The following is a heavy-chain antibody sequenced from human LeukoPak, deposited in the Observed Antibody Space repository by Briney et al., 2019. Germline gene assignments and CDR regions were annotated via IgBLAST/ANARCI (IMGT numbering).Heavy chain of an antibody. CDR1: GLTVSSNC. V-gene: IGHV3-23*01. CDR2: ISGSGGST. Sequence: GGSLRLSCAASGLTVSSNCMSWVRQAPGKGLEWVSAISGSGGSTYYADSVKGRFTISRDNSKNTLYLQMNSLRAEDTAVYYCAKDQWSCSGGSCYANWFDPWGQGTLVTVSS. J-gene: IGHJ5*02. D-gene: IGHD2-15*01. CDR3: AKDQWSCSGGSCYANWFDP.